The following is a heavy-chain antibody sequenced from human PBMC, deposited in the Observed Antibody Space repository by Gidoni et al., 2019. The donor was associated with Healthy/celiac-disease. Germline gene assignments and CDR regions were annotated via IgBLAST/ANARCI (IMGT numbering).Heavy chain of an antibody. Sequence: QVQLQESGPGLVKPSETLSLTCTVSGGSISSYYWSWLRQPPGKGLEWIGYIYYSGSTNYNPSLKSRVTISVDTSKNQFSLKLSSVTAADTAVYYCARFRVNGWFDPWGQGTLVTVSS. CDR2: IYYSGST. CDR3: ARFRVNGWFDP. J-gene: IGHJ5*02. CDR1: GGSISSYY. V-gene: IGHV4-59*01.